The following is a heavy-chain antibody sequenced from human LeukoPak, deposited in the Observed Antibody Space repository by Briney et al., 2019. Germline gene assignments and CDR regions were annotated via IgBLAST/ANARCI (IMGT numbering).Heavy chain of an antibody. CDR2: IKHDGSEK. CDR1: GFTFSTYW. D-gene: IGHD6-13*01. CDR3: ARVGTAEGTLEDY. J-gene: IGHJ4*02. V-gene: IGHV3-7*01. Sequence: GGSLRLSCAASGFTFSTYWMSWVRQPPGKGVEGVANIKHDGSEKYYVDSVKGRFTISRDNAKNSLYLQMNSLRAEDTAVYYCARVGTAEGTLEDYWGQGTLVTVSS.